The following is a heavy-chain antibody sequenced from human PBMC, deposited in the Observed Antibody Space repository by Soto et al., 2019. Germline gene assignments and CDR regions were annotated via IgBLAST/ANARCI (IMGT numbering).Heavy chain of an antibody. CDR3: ARLGLPYGMDV. Sequence: PSDTLALTCTVSGGSISSSSYYWGWIRQPPGKGLEWIGSIYYSGSTYYNPSLKSRVTISVDTSKNQFSLKLSSVTAADTAVYYCARLGLPYGMDVWGQGTTVTVSS. D-gene: IGHD5-18*01. CDR2: IYYSGST. V-gene: IGHV4-39*01. J-gene: IGHJ6*02. CDR1: GGSISSSSYY.